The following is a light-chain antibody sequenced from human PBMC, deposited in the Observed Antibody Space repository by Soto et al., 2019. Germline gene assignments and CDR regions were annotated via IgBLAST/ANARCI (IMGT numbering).Light chain of an antibody. CDR2: EVS. V-gene: IGLV2-14*01. CDR1: SSDVGGYSY. CDR3: SSYTTSRTLV. Sequence: QSALTQPASVSGSPGQSITISCTGTSSDVGGYSYVSWYQQHPGKAPKLMIYEVSNRPSGASNRFSGSKSGNTASLTISGLQAEDEADYYCSSYTTSRTLVFGGGTKLTVL. J-gene: IGLJ2*01.